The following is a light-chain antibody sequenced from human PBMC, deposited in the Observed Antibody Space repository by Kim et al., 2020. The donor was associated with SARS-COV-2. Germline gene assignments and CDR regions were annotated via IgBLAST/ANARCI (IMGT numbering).Light chain of an antibody. CDR2: SKN. CDR1: SSSNVSNT. V-gene: IGLV1-44*01. CDR3: AAWDDSLNGWV. J-gene: IGLJ3*02. Sequence: GRSSSNVSNTVNWYQRLPETAPKLLVYSKNQRPSGVPDRFYGSKSGTSASLAISGIQSEDEADYYCAAWDDSLNGWVFGGGTQLTVL.